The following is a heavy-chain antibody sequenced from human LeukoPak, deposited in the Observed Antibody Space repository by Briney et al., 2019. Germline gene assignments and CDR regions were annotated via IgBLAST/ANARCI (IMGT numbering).Heavy chain of an antibody. CDR3: AKEAGYSGYDYPDY. CDR2: INHDGSLT. Sequence: GGSLRLSCAASGFSFVNYWMYWVRQTRGKALVWVSRINHDGSLTTYADSVKGRSTISRDNNKNILYLQLNSLGAEDTAVYYCAKEAGYSGYDYPDYWGQGTLVTVSS. D-gene: IGHD5-12*01. V-gene: IGHV3-74*01. CDR1: GFSFVNYW. J-gene: IGHJ4*02.